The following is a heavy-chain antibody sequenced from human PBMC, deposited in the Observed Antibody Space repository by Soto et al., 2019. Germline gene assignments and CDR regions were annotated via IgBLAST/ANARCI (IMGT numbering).Heavy chain of an antibody. Sequence: ESGGGLVKPGGSRRLSCAASGFIFTSAFMSWVRQTPGKGLEWVARIKSKAAGGTIDYAAPVKDRFTISRDDFQNTVSLQMDSLKAEDTGLYYCTTGDYWGQGILVTVSS. CDR2: IKSKAAGGTI. CDR1: GFIFTSAF. J-gene: IGHJ4*02. V-gene: IGHV3-15*01. CDR3: TTGDY.